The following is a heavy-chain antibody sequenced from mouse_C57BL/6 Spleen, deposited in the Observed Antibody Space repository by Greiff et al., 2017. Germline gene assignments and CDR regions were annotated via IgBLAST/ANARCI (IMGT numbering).Heavy chain of an antibody. CDR1: GYTFTSYW. D-gene: IGHD1-1*01. CDR3: ARCDTTVAAMDY. J-gene: IGHJ4*01. Sequence: QVQLQQPGAELVRPGSSVKLSCKASGYTFTSYWMHWVKQRPIQGLEWIGNIDPSDSETHYNQKFKNKATLTVDKSSSTAYMQLSRLTSEDSAVYYGARCDTTVAAMDYWGQGTSVTVSS. CDR2: IDPSDSET. V-gene: IGHV1-52*01.